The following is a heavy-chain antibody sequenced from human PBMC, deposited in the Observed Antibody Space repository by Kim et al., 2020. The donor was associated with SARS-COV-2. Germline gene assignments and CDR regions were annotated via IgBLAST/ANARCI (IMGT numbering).Heavy chain of an antibody. CDR1: GFTFTGHA. Sequence: GGSLRLSCTTSGFTFTGHAMSWVRQAPGKGLEWVSSIDGSDGTTYYVDPVRGRFTISRDDSKNTLYLQMSALRGDDTAVYYCMKGGWGWIWDHWGQGTLV. D-gene: IGHD2-21*01. CDR3: MKGGWGWIWDH. CDR2: IDGSDGTT. J-gene: IGHJ4*02. V-gene: IGHV3-23*01.